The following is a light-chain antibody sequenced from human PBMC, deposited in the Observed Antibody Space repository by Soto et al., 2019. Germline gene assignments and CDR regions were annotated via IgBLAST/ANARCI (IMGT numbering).Light chain of an antibody. CDR2: NAS. J-gene: IGKJ1*01. V-gene: IGKV3-15*01. CDR1: QNINSN. Sequence: EIQLTQSPATLSVSPGESATLSCRASQNINSNLAWYQQKPGQAPRLLIYNASSRQTGVPSRFSGSGSGTEFTLTISRLQSEDFAVYYCQQYNNWWTFGQGTKVDIK. CDR3: QQYNNWWT.